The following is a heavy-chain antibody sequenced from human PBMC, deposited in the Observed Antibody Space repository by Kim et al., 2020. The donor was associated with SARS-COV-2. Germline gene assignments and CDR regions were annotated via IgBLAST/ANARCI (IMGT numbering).Heavy chain of an antibody. J-gene: IGHJ4*02. CDR1: GGSISSSSYY. Sequence: SETLSLTCTVSGGSISSSSYYWGWIRQPPGKGLEWIGSIYYSGSTYYNPSLKSRVTISVDTSKNQFSLKLSSVTAADTAVYYCARQGLVVVTALDYWGQG. V-gene: IGHV4-39*01. CDR2: IYYSGST. D-gene: IGHD2-21*02. CDR3: ARQGLVVVTALDY.